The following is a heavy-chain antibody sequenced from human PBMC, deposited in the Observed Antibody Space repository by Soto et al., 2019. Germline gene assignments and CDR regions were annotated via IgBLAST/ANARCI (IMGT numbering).Heavy chain of an antibody. CDR1: GFMFSSSW. J-gene: IGHJ4*02. CDR2: IKSTKDGGAR. Sequence: PGGSLRLSCVTSGFMFSSSWMSWVRQAPGKGLEWVARIKSTKDGGARDYAAPVNGRFSISRDDSKSTVYLQMNSLRVEDTALYYCVEGWNDFWGQGTLVTVPS. CDR3: VEGWNDF. V-gene: IGHV3-15*01. D-gene: IGHD1-1*01.